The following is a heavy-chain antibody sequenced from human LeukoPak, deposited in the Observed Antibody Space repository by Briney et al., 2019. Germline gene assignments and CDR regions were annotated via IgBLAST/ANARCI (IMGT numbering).Heavy chain of an antibody. J-gene: IGHJ4*02. Sequence: TGGSLRLSCAASGFTFSSYAMSWVRQAPGKGLEWVSTISGSGGSTYYADSVKGRFTISRDNSKNTLYLQMDTLRAEDTAVYYCAKVPGSSITRYFYFDYWGQGTLVPVSS. D-gene: IGHD6-13*01. CDR2: ISGSGGST. CDR3: AKVPGSSITRYFYFDY. CDR1: GFTFSSYA. V-gene: IGHV3-23*01.